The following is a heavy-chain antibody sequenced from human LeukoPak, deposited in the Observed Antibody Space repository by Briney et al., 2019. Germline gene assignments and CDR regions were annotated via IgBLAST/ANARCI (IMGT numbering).Heavy chain of an antibody. D-gene: IGHD2-2*01. CDR2: ISYDGSNK. J-gene: IGHJ6*02. V-gene: IGHV3-30-3*01. Sequence: GGSLRLSCAASGFTFSSYAMHWVRQAPGKGLEWVAVISYDGSNKYYADSVKGRFTISGDNSKNTLYLQMNSLRAEDTAVYYCARDLPAPGNYDYYGMDVWGQGTTVTVSS. CDR3: ARDLPAPGNYDYYGMDV. CDR1: GFTFSSYA.